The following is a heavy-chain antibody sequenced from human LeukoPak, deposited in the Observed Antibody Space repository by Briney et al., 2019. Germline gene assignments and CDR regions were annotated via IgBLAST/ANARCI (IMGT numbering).Heavy chain of an antibody. J-gene: IGHJ3*02. CDR2: ISSSSSTI. Sequence: GGSLRLSCAASGFTFSSYSMNWVRQAPGKGLEWVSYISSSSSTIYYADSVKGRFTISRDNAKNSLYLQMNSLRAEDTVVYYCARGSYCSGGSCYRYAFDIWGQGTMVTVSS. CDR1: GFTFSSYS. D-gene: IGHD2-15*01. V-gene: IGHV3-48*01. CDR3: ARGSYCSGGSCYRYAFDI.